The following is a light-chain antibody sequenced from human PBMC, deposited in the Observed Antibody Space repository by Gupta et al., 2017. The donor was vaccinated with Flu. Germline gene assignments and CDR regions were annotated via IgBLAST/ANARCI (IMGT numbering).Light chain of an antibody. CDR3: HQNDSSHRVT. CDR2: DAA. J-gene: IGKJ3*01. Sequence: DIHMTQSPSSLSTSLGDRVTITCRASQRISSYLNSYQQKPPKAPKLLIYDAASWQRGVASRFGGSGYGRDLALTISRRQQEDFAASYCHQNDSSHRVTFGHGTKVDIK. V-gene: IGKV1-39*01. CDR1: QRISSY.